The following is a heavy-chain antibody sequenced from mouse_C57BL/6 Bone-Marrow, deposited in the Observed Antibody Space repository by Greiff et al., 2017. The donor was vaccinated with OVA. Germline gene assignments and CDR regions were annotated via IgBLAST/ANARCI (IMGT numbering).Heavy chain of an antibody. D-gene: IGHD2-4*01. CDR3: ARGGYYDYDEGYYYAMDY. J-gene: IGHJ4*01. Sequence: QVQLQQSGAELARPGASVKLSCKASGYTFTSYGISWVKQRTGQGLEWIGEIYPRSGNTYYNEKFKGKATLTADKSSSTAYMELRSLTSEDSAVYFCARGGYYDYDEGYYYAMDYWGQVTSVTVSS. V-gene: IGHV1-81*01. CDR1: GYTFTSYG. CDR2: IYPRSGNT.